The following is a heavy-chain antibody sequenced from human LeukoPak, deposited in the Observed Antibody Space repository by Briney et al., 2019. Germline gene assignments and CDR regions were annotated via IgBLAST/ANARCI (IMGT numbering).Heavy chain of an antibody. V-gene: IGHV3-7*01. Sequence: PGGSLRHSCAASGFTFSSYWMSWVRQAPGKGQEWVANIKQDGSEKYYVDSVKGRFTISRDNAKNSLYLQMNSLRAEDTAVYYCARERYSSMAFDIWGQGTMVTVSS. CDR3: ARERYSSMAFDI. D-gene: IGHD6-19*01. J-gene: IGHJ3*02. CDR1: GFTFSSYW. CDR2: IKQDGSEK.